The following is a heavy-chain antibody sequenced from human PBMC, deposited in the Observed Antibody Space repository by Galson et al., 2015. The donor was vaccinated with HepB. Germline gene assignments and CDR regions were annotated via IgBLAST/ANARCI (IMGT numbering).Heavy chain of an antibody. V-gene: IGHV1-24*01. J-gene: IGHJ3*02. D-gene: IGHD1-1*01. CDR2: FDFDPEDGET. CDR1: GDSLSEIS. Sequence: SVKVSCKVSGDSLSEISLHWVRQAPGEGLEWMGGFDFDPEDGETVYAQKFQGRLTMTEDTSTDTAYMELSSLRSEDTAVYYCATDWKDAHDASDIWGQGTMVTVSS. CDR3: ATDWKDAHDASDI.